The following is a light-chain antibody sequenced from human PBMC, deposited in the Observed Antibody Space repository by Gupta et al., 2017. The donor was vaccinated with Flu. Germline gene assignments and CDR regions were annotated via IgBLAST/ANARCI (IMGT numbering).Light chain of an antibody. Sequence: QSLLTQPLTVSWAVGQRLTSSCTGRSSNIGAGYDVHWYQQLPGTAPTLLIYGNSNRPSGVPDRFSGSKSGTSASLAITGLQAEDEADYYCQSYDSSLSGSKVFGGGTKLTVL. V-gene: IGLV1-40*01. J-gene: IGLJ3*02. CDR1: SSNIGAGYD. CDR3: QSYDSSLSGSKV. CDR2: GNS.